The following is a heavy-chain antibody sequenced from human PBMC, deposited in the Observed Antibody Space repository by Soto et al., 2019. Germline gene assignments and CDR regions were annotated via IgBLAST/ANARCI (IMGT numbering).Heavy chain of an antibody. D-gene: IGHD2-15*01. CDR2: IYSGGST. Sequence: GGSLRLSCAASGFTVSSNYMSWVRQAPGKGLEWVSVIYSGGSTYYADSVKGRFTISRDNSKNTLYLQMNSLRAEDTAVYYCARERIGYCSGGSCYSKLSVDYYYYYMDVWGKGTTVTVSS. CDR3: ARERIGYCSGGSCYSKLSVDYYYYYMDV. V-gene: IGHV3-66*01. CDR1: GFTVSSNY. J-gene: IGHJ6*03.